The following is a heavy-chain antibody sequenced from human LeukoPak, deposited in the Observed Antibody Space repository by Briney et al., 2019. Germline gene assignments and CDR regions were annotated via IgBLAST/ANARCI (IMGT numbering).Heavy chain of an antibody. CDR2: IRWNSGSI. V-gene: IGHV3-9*01. J-gene: IGHJ5*02. CDR1: GFTFDDYS. D-gene: IGHD6-13*01. Sequence: GGSLRISCAASGFTFDDYSMHWVRPAPGKRLEWVSGIRWNSGSIGYADSVKGRFTISRDNAKNSLYLQMNSLRAEDTALYYCAKGGESSSWYNWFDPWGQGTLVTVSS. CDR3: AKGGESSSWYNWFDP.